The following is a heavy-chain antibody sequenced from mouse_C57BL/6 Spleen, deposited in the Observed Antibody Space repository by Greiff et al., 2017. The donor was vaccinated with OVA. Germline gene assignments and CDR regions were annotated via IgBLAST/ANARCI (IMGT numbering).Heavy chain of an antibody. CDR2: IYPGDGDT. CDR3: ARKDGLAY. J-gene: IGHJ3*01. D-gene: IGHD2-3*01. CDR1: GYAFSSYW. V-gene: IGHV1-80*01. Sequence: VMLVESGAELVKPGASVKISCKASGYAFSSYWMNWVKQRPGKGLEWIGQIYPGDGDTNYNGKFKGKATLTADKSSSTAYMQLSSLTSEDSAVYFCARKDGLAYWGQGTLVTVSA.